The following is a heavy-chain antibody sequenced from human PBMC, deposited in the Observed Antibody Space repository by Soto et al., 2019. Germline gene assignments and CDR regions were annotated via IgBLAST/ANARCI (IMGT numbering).Heavy chain of an antibody. CDR3: ARGGPTGGSYKYNWFDP. J-gene: IGHJ5*02. CDR1: GGSISSGDFY. Sequence: PSETLSLTCTVSGGSISSGDFYWSWIRQPPGRGLEWIGYISYSGSTYYNTSPKSRVTISVDTSKNQFSLKLNSVTAADTAVYYCARGGPTGGSYKYNWFDPWGQGTLVTVSS. V-gene: IGHV4-30-4*01. CDR2: ISYSGST. D-gene: IGHD2-15*01.